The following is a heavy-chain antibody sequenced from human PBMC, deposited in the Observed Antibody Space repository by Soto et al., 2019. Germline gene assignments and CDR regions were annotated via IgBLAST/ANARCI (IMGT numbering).Heavy chain of an antibody. Sequence: ASVKVSCKASGYTFTSYAMHCVRQAPGQRLEWMGWINAGNGNTKYSQKFQGRVTITRDTSASTAYMELSSLRSEDTAVYYCARERLTMVRGVAKPNWFDPWGQGTLVTVS. CDR3: ARERLTMVRGVAKPNWFDP. D-gene: IGHD3-10*01. V-gene: IGHV1-3*01. CDR2: INAGNGNT. CDR1: GYTFTSYA. J-gene: IGHJ5*02.